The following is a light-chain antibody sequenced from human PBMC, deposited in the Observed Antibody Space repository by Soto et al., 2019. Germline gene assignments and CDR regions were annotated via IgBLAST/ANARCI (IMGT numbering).Light chain of an antibody. CDR3: QQYNSYSPWT. V-gene: IGKV1-5*03. Sequence: IQMTQSPSTLSASVGDRVTITCRASQSIRSWLAWYQQKPGKATKLLIYKASSLESGVPSRFSGSGSGTEFTLTISSLQPDDFATYYCQQYNSYSPWTFGQGTKVEIK. J-gene: IGKJ1*01. CDR2: KAS. CDR1: QSIRSW.